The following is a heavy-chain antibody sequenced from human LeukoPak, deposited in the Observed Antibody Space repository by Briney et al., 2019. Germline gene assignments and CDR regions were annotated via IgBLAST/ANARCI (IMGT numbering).Heavy chain of an antibody. D-gene: IGHD4-17*01. V-gene: IGHV3-30*02. CDR3: AKRPSDYGDYVTYFDY. J-gene: IGHJ4*02. CDR2: VWYDGTHK. CDR1: GFTFTSYG. Sequence: GGSLRLSCATSGFTFTSYGLNWVRQAPGKGLEWVAIVWYDGTHKYYADSVKGRFTISRDNSKDTLYLQMNSLRDEDTAVYYCAKRPSDYGDYVTYFDYWGQGTLVTVSS.